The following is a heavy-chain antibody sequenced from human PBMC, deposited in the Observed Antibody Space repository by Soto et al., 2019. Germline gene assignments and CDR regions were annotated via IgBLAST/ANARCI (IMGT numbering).Heavy chain of an antibody. CDR1: EYTFTAYT. CDR2: INGGNGNT. Sequence: GASGKVSCKASEYTFTAYTMHWVRQAPGQRLEWMGWINGGNGNTKYSQKFQGRVTITRDTSASTAYMELSSLRSDDTAVYYCARELQGLYYFDYWGQGTPVTVSS. J-gene: IGHJ4*02. V-gene: IGHV1-3*01. D-gene: IGHD4-4*01. CDR3: ARELQGLYYFDY.